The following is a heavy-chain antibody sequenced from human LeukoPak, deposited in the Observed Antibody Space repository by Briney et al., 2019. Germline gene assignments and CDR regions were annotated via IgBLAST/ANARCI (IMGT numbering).Heavy chain of an antibody. Sequence: PGGSLRLSCAASGFTVSSNYMSWVRQAPGKGLEWVSVIYSGGSTYYADSVKGRFTISRDNSKNTLYLQMNSLRAEDTAVYYCARGVDSSGYKTYYFDYWGQGTLVTVSS. CDR3: ARGVDSSGYKTYYFDY. D-gene: IGHD3-22*01. CDR1: GFTVSSNY. CDR2: IYSGGST. J-gene: IGHJ4*02. V-gene: IGHV3-66*01.